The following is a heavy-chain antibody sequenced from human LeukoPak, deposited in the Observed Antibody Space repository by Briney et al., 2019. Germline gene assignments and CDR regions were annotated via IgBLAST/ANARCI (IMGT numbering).Heavy chain of an antibody. D-gene: IGHD3-10*01. J-gene: IGHJ4*02. CDR3: ARGTPLLWFGELQEKGHFDY. Sequence: GGSLRLSCAASGFTFSSYAMSWVRQAPGKGLEWVSVIYSGGSTYYADSVKGRFTISRDNSKNTLYLQMNSLRAEDTAVYYCARGTPLLWFGELQEKGHFDYWGQGTLVTVSS. CDR1: GFTFSSYA. CDR2: IYSGGST. V-gene: IGHV3-53*01.